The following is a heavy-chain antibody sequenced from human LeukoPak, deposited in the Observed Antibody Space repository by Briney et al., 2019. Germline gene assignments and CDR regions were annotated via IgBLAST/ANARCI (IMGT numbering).Heavy chain of an antibody. V-gene: IGHV3-21*05. CDR3: AKDEAAMATYYFDY. J-gene: IGHJ4*02. CDR1: GFTFGSHS. D-gene: IGHD5-18*01. CDR2: IAHTGEYT. Sequence: GGSLRLSCAASGFTFGSHSINWVRQAPGKGLEWISYIAHTGEYTSYADSVKGRFTISRDNAKDSLYLQMNSLRAEDMALYYCAKDEAAMATYYFDYWGQGTLVTVSS.